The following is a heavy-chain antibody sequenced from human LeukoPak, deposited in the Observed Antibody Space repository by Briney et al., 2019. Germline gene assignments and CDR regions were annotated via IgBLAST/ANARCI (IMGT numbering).Heavy chain of an antibody. Sequence: SETLSLTCTVSGGSIRNSDSYWGWIRQPPGKGLEWIGSISFSRSNYYNPSLKSRVTISVDTSKHQFSLKLSSVTAADTAVYYCARHIPVGQVALHWYFDLWGRGTLVTVSS. J-gene: IGHJ2*01. CDR2: ISFSRSN. CDR3: ARHIPVGQVALHWYFDL. CDR1: GGSIRNSDSY. D-gene: IGHD2-21*01. V-gene: IGHV4-39*01.